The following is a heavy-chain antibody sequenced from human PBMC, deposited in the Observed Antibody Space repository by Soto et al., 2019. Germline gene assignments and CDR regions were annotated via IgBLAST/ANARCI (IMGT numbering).Heavy chain of an antibody. CDR1: GFTFSNYA. D-gene: IGHD5-18*01. Sequence: EVQLLESGGGLVQPGGSLRLSCAASGFTFSNYAMSWVRQAPGKGLEWVSAISGSGGSTYYADSVKGRFTISRDNSKNTLYLQMNSLRAEDTVVYYCAQTAQLWLGGYFDYWGQGTLVTVSS. J-gene: IGHJ4*02. V-gene: IGHV3-23*01. CDR2: ISGSGGST. CDR3: AQTAQLWLGGYFDY.